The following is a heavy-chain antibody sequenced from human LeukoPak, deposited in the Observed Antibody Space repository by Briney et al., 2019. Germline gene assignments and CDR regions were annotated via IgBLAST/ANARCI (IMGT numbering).Heavy chain of an antibody. CDR1: GGSISSSSYY. CDR3: ARGHWGVSYYYGMDV. Sequence: PSETLSLTCTVSGGSISSSSYYWGWIRQPPGQGLVWIGSIYYSGSTYYNPSLKSRVTISVDTSKNQFSLKLSSVTAADTAVYYCARGHWGVSYYYGMDVWGQGTTVTVSS. D-gene: IGHD7-27*01. V-gene: IGHV4-39*07. CDR2: IYYSGST. J-gene: IGHJ6*02.